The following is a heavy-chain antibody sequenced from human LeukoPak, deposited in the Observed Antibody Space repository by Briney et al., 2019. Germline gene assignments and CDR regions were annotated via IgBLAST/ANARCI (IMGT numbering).Heavy chain of an antibody. CDR2: ISNSGSIV. D-gene: IGHD1-1*01. V-gene: IGHV3-48*03. CDR1: GFTFSSYE. J-gene: IGHJ3*01. Sequence: PGGSLRLSCAASGFTFSSYEMNWVRQAPGKGLEWVSYISNSGSIVYYADSVKGRFTISRDSAMISLYLQMNSLRAEDTALYYCARALDYNGAFDVWGQGTMVTVSS. CDR3: ARALDYNGAFDV.